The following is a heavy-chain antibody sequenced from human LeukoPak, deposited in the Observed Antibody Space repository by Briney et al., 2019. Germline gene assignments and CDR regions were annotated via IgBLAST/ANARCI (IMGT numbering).Heavy chain of an antibody. CDR2: IKSDGSST. V-gene: IGHV3-74*01. Sequence: PGGSLRLSCAASGFTLSSYWMHWVRQAPGKGLVWVSRIKSDGSSTSYADSVEGRFTISRDNAKNTLYLQMSSLRAEDTAVYYCAIQGGTVYWGQGTLVTVSS. D-gene: IGHD1-1*01. CDR3: AIQGGTVY. J-gene: IGHJ4*02. CDR1: GFTLSSYW.